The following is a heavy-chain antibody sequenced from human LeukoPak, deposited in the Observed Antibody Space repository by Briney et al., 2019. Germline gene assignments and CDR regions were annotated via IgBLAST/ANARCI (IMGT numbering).Heavy chain of an antibody. CDR3: ARSGYYDSSWPFDY. J-gene: IGHJ4*02. CDR2: ISAYNGNT. CDR1: GYTFTSYG. Sequence: ASVKVTCKASGYTFTSYGISWVRQAPGQGLEWMGWISAYNGNTNYAQKLQGRVTVTTDTSTSTAYMELRSLRSDDTAVYYCARSGYYDSSWPFDYWGQGTLVTVSS. D-gene: IGHD3-22*01. V-gene: IGHV1-18*01.